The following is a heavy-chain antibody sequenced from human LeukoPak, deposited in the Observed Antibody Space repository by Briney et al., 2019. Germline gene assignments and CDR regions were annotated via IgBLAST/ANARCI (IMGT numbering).Heavy chain of an antibody. Sequence: GGSLRLPCAASGFTFSSYWMSWVRQAPGKGLEWVANIKQDGSEKYYVDSVKGRFTISRDNAKNSLYLQMNSLRAEDTAVYYCARDLMRDDFWRVTDYWGQGILVTVSS. CDR3: ARDLMRDDFWRVTDY. CDR1: GFTFSSYW. J-gene: IGHJ4*02. V-gene: IGHV3-7*01. CDR2: IKQDGSEK. D-gene: IGHD3-3*01.